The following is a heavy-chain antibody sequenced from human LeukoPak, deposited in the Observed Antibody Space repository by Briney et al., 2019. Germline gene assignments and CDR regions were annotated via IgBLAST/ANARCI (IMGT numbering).Heavy chain of an antibody. J-gene: IGHJ4*02. CDR3: AKYAAAGTHLDY. D-gene: IGHD6-13*01. V-gene: IGHV3-21*01. CDR1: GFTFSSYW. CDR2: ISSSSSYI. Sequence: PGGPLRLSCAASGFTFSSYWMHWVRQAPGKGLVWVSSISSSSSYIYYADSVKGRFTISRDNAKNSLYLQMNSLRAEDTAVYYCAKYAAAGTHLDYWGQGTLVTVSS.